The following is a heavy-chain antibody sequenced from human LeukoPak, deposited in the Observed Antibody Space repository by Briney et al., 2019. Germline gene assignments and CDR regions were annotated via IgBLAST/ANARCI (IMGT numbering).Heavy chain of an antibody. J-gene: IGHJ4*02. V-gene: IGHV3-7*01. CDR1: GFTFSSYW. CDR3: SRDKECSGGSCYSNFGY. Sequence: GGSLRLSCAASGFTFSSYWMSWVRQAPGKGLEWVANIKQDGSEKYYVDSVKGRFTISRDNSKNTLYLQMNSLRAEDTAVYYWSRDKECSGGSCYSNFGYWGQGTLVTVSS. CDR2: IKQDGSEK. D-gene: IGHD2-15*01.